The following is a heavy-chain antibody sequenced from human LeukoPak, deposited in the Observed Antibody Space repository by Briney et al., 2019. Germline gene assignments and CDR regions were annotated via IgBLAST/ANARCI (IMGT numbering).Heavy chain of an antibody. J-gene: IGHJ6*03. CDR2: INRNTGGT. V-gene: IGHV1-2*02. CDR1: GYIFTDYY. D-gene: IGHD2-2*01. CDR3: AIYRDVVLSDATTFYHYSYMDV. Sequence: GASVKVSCTPSGYIFTDYYIYWVRQAPGQGLEWMGWINRNTGGTNYAQKFQGRVTMTRDTSINTAYMELSSLRSDDTALYYCAIYRDVVLSDATTFYHYSYMDVWGKGTTVTVSS.